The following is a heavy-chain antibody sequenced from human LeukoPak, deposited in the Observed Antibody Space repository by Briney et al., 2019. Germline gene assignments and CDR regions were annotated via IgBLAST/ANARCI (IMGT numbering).Heavy chain of an antibody. D-gene: IGHD2-2*01. CDR1: GGTFSSYA. CDR3: ATLDGYCSSTSCPYYYYYMDV. V-gene: IGHV1-69*05. Sequence: SVKVSCKTSGGTFSSYAISWVRQAPGQGLEWMGGIIPILGTANYAQKFQGRVTITTDESTSTAYMELSSLRSEDTAVYYCATLDGYCSSTSCPYYYYYMDVWGKGTTVTVSS. CDR2: IIPILGTA. J-gene: IGHJ6*03.